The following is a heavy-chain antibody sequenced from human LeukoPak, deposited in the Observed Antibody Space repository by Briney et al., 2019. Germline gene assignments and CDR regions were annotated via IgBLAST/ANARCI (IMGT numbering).Heavy chain of an antibody. CDR1: GGSFSGYY. V-gene: IGHV4-59*10. CDR2: IYTSGST. D-gene: IGHD6-13*01. CDR3: ARLEAAAGSYYYYMDV. Sequence: SETLSLTCAVYGGSFSGYYWSWIRQPPGKGLEWIGRIYTSGSTNYNPSLKSRVTISVDTSKNQFSLKLSSVTAADTAVYYCARLEAAAGSYYYYMDVWGKGTTVTVSS. J-gene: IGHJ6*03.